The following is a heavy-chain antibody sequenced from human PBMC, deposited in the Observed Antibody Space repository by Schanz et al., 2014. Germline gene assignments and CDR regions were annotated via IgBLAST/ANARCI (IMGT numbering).Heavy chain of an antibody. CDR2: INSVGSNT. Sequence: VRLVESGGGVVQPGRSLRLSCAASGFTFSTSTMHWVRQAPGKGLVWVARINSVGSNTDYADSVTGRFTISRDNAKNTLYLQMNTLRAEDTAVYYCARGGPAYYFDDWGQGTLVTVSS. CDR3: ARGGPAYYFDD. CDR1: GFTFSTST. J-gene: IGHJ4*02. V-gene: IGHV3-74*02.